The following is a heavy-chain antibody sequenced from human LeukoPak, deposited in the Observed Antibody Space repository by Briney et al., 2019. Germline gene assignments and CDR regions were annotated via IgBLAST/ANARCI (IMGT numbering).Heavy chain of an antibody. CDR1: GFTFSSYS. V-gene: IGHV3-23*01. CDR3: AESGVWEGSWFDS. Sequence: GGSLRLSCAASGFTFSSYSMRWVRQAPGKGLEWVSRISGSGGSTYNADSVKGRFTISRDNSKNTLYLQVNSLRAEDTAVYYCAESGVWEGSWFDSWGQGALVTVSS. J-gene: IGHJ5*01. D-gene: IGHD3-16*01. CDR2: ISGSGGST.